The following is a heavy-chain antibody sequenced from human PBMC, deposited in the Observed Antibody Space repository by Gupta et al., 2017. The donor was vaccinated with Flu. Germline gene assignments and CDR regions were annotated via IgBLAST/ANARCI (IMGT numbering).Heavy chain of an antibody. J-gene: IGHJ4*02. V-gene: IGHV3-23*01. CDR2: ISGSGGST. D-gene: IGHD3-10*01. CDR1: GFTFSSYA. CDR3: AKGNPDYYYGSGSYYDSGDY. Sequence: EVQLLESGGGLVQPGGSLRLSCAASGFTFSSYAMRWVRQAPGKGLEWVSAISGSGGSTYYADSVKGRFTISRDNSKNTLYLQMNSLRAEDTAVYYCAKGNPDYYYGSGSYYDSGDYWGQGTLVTVSS.